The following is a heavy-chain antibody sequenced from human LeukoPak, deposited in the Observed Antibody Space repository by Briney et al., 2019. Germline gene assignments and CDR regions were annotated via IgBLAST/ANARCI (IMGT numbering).Heavy chain of an antibody. CDR3: ARDIFVTGYSYGNYYYYGMDV. CDR2: INPSGGST. D-gene: IGHD5-18*01. V-gene: IGHV1-46*01. J-gene: IGHJ6*02. CDR1: GYTFTSYY. Sequence: ASVKVSCKASGYTFTSYYMHWVRQAPGQGHEWMGIINPSGGSTSYAQKFQGRVTMTRDTSTSTVYMELSSLRSEDTAVYYCARDIFVTGYSYGNYYYYGMDVWGQGTTVTVSS.